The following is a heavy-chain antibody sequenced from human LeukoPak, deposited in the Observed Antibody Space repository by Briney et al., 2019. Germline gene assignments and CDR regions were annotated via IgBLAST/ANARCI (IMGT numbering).Heavy chain of an antibody. J-gene: IGHJ4*02. CDR2: ISGSGGST. D-gene: IGHD4-17*01. CDR1: GFTFSSHA. V-gene: IGHV3-23*01. Sequence: PGGSLRLSCAASGFTFSSHALSWVRQAPGKGLEWVSAISGSGGSTYYADSVKGRFTISRENSENTLYLQMNSLRAEDTAVYYCAKAKTVTRDYLDYWGQGTLVTVSS. CDR3: AKAKTVTRDYLDY.